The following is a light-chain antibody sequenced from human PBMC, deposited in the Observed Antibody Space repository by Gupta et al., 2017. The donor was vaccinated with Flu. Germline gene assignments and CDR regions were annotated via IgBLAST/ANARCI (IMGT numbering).Light chain of an antibody. J-gene: IGLJ3*02. V-gene: IGLV2-8*01. CDR3: YAYAGTNNWV. CDR1: GGDVGGYNS. Sequence: SVTISCTGTGGDVGGYNSVSWYQQHPGKVPKLMIYDVSKRPSGVPDRFSGSKSGNTASLTVSGLQAEDEANYYCYAYAGTNNWVFGGGTKLTVL. CDR2: DVS.